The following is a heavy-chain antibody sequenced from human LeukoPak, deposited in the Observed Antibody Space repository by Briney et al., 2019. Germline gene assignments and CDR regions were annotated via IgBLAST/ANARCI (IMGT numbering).Heavy chain of an antibody. CDR3: AKGITMVRGAFNYYYGMDV. D-gene: IGHD3-10*01. CDR1: GFTFSSYG. CDR2: ISYDGSNK. V-gene: IGHV3-30*18. Sequence: PGGSLRLSCAASGFTFSSYGMHWVRQAPGKGLEWVAVISYDGSNKYYADSVKGRFTISRDNSKNTLYLQMNSLRAEDTAVYYCAKGITMVRGAFNYYYGMDVWGQGTTVTVSS. J-gene: IGHJ6*02.